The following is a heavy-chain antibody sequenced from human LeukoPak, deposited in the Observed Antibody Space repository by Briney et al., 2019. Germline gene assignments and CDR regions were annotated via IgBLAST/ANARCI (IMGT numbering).Heavy chain of an antibody. J-gene: IGHJ5*02. Sequence: ASVKVSCKASGYTFTSYDINWVRQATGQGLEWMGWMNPNSGNTGCAQKFQGRVTMTRNTSISTAYMELSSLRSEDTAVYHCARGKGYCSSISCYNWFDPWGQGTLVTVSS. CDR3: ARGKGYCSSISCYNWFDP. CDR2: MNPNSGNT. CDR1: GYTFTSYD. V-gene: IGHV1-8*02. D-gene: IGHD2-2*01.